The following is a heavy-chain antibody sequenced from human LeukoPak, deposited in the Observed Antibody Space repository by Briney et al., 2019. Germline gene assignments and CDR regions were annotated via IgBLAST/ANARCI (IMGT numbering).Heavy chain of an antibody. Sequence: GGSLRLSCAASGFSFRTYAMSWVRQAPGKGLEWVSAISDNSGRTYYADSVKGRFTISRDNSMNTLFVQMNSLRAEDTAVYYCAREYDSSWPSWGQGTLVTVSS. J-gene: IGHJ5*02. CDR1: GFSFRTYA. CDR3: AREYDSSWPS. CDR2: ISDNSGRT. V-gene: IGHV3-23*01. D-gene: IGHD3-22*01.